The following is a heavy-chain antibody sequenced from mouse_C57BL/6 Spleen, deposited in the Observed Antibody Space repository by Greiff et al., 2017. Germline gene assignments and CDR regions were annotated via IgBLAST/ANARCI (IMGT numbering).Heavy chain of an antibody. D-gene: IGHD1-1*01. J-gene: IGHJ3*01. CDR2: IDPEDGET. CDR1: GFNIKDYY. V-gene: IGHV14-2*01. Sequence: VHVKQSGAELVKPGASVKLSCTASGFNIKDYYMPWVKQRTEQGLEWIGRIDPEDGETKSAPKFPCKATITADTSSNTAYLELRSLTSEDTSVYYCARKYGSSGSWYAYWGQGPLVTVPA. CDR3: ARKYGSSGSWYAY.